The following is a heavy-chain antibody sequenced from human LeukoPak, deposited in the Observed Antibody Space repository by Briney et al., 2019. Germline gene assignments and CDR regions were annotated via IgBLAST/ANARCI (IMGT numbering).Heavy chain of an antibody. CDR2: IHHSGST. CDR1: GGSLSSTTW. D-gene: IGHD6-25*01. J-gene: IGHJ5*02. Sequence: KASGTLSLTCTVSGGSLSSTTWWSWVRQSPGKGLDWIGEIHHSGSTNYNPSLKSRVTIAVDKSKNQFSLKVTSVTAADTAVYYCARDSPPPYSSACTACWFDPWGQGTLVTVSS. V-gene: IGHV4-4*02. CDR3: ARDSPPPYSSACTACWFDP.